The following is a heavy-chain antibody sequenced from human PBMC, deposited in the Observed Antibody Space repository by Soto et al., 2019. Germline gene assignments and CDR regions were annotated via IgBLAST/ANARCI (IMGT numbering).Heavy chain of an antibody. V-gene: IGHV2-5*02. CDR3: AHRVLRTVFGLVTTTAIYFDL. J-gene: IGHJ4*02. D-gene: IGHD3-3*01. Sequence: QITLNESGPTLVKPTQTLTLTCTFSGFSLTTSGVGVGWIRQSPGKAPEWLALIYWDDDKRYSSSLKSRLTITKDTSKNQVVLTMATLDPADTATYYCAHRVLRTVFGLVTTTAIYFDLWGQGTPVAVSS. CDR1: GFSLTTSGVG. CDR2: IYWDDDK.